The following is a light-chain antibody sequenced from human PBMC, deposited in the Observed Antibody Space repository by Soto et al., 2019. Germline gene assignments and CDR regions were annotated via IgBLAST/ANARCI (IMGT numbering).Light chain of an antibody. Sequence: EIVLTQSPGILSLSPGERATLSCRASQSVSSSYLAWYQQKPGQAPRLLIYDASNRATGIPARFSGSGSGTDFTLTITRLEAEDFAMYYCQRYDSLRTFGQGTKVDI. J-gene: IGKJ1*01. CDR3: QRYDSLRT. V-gene: IGKV3-20*01. CDR1: QSVSSSY. CDR2: DAS.